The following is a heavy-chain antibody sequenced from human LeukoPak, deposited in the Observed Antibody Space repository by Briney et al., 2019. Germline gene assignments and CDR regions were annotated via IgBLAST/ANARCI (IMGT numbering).Heavy chain of an antibody. CDR2: ISAYNGNT. J-gene: IGHJ6*02. CDR1: GYTFTSYG. V-gene: IGHV1-18*01. CDR3: ARDRGRRNYYYYGMDV. D-gene: IGHD6-25*01. Sequence: GESLKISCKASGYTFTSYGISWVRQAPGQGLEWMGWISAYNGNTNYAQKLQGRVTMTTDTSTSTAYMELRSLRSDDTAVYYCARDRGRRNYYYYGMDVWGQGTTVTVSS.